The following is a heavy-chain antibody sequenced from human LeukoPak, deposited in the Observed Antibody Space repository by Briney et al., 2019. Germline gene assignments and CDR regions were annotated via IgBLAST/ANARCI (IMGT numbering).Heavy chain of an antibody. D-gene: IGHD5-12*01. CDR1: GFTFSDYY. CDR2: ISSTDTT. CDR3: ARGIRGSDPDY. V-gene: IGHV3-11*01. Sequence: GGSLRLSCAASGFTFSDYYMTWIRQAPGKGLEWVSYISSTDTTYYADSVKGRFTVPRDNAKNSLFLQMHSLRAEDTAVYYCARGIRGSDPDYWGQGTLLTVSS. J-gene: IGHJ4*02.